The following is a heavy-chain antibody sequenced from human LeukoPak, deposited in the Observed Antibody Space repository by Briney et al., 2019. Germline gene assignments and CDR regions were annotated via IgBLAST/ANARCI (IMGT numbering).Heavy chain of an antibody. D-gene: IGHD6-13*01. CDR2: INPSGGST. V-gene: IGHV1-46*01. CDR1: GYTFTSYY. CDR3: ARAGLYSSSWYWA. Sequence: ASVKLSCKASGYTFTSYYMHWVRQAPAPGLEWMGIINPSGGSTSYAQKFQGRVTMTRDMSTSTVYMELSSLSSEDTAVDYCARAGLYSSSWYWAWGQGTLVSVSS. J-gene: IGHJ4*02.